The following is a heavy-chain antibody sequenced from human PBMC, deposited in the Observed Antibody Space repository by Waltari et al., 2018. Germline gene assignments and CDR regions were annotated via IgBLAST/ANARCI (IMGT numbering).Heavy chain of an antibody. Sequence: QVQLQESGPGLVKPSETLSLTCTVSGGSISSYYWSWIRQPAGKGLEWIGRIYTSGSTNYNPSLKSRVTMSVDTSKNQFSLKLSSVTAADTAVYYCAREGGMYYDLWSLLQYYYGMDVWGQGTTVTVSS. V-gene: IGHV4-4*07. CDR3: AREGGMYYDLWSLLQYYYGMDV. CDR2: IYTSGST. J-gene: IGHJ6*02. CDR1: GGSISSYY. D-gene: IGHD3-3*01.